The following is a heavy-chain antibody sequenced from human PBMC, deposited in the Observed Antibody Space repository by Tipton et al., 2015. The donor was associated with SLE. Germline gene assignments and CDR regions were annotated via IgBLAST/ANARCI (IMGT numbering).Heavy chain of an antibody. D-gene: IGHD3-10*01. CDR1: GDSIRSTTYY. CDR3: ARSPTRPGYFQH. Sequence: TLSLTCTVSGDSIRSTTYYWAWIRQPPGKGLEWIGSVYFGGTTYNNPSLKSRVAISVDTSKNQFSLKLSSVTAADTAVYYCARSPTRPGYFQHWGQGTLVTVSS. CDR2: VYFGGTT. V-gene: IGHV4-39*07. J-gene: IGHJ1*01.